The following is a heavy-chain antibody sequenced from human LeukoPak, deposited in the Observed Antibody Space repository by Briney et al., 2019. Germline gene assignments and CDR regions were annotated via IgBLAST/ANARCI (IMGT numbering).Heavy chain of an antibody. CDR1: GASFSGYY. D-gene: IGHD5-24*01. CDR2: INHSGST. Sequence: PSETLSLTCAVDGASFSGYYWSWVRQPPGKGLEWIGEINHSGSTNYNPSLKSRVTISVATSKNQFSLKLSSVTAADTAVYYCARGRWLQRAYFDYWGQGTLVTVSS. J-gene: IGHJ4*02. V-gene: IGHV4-34*01. CDR3: ARGRWLQRAYFDY.